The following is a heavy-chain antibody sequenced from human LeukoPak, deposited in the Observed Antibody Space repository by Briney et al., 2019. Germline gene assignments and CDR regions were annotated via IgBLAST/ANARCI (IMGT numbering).Heavy chain of an antibody. CDR3: ARDQGSGWTYYFDY. J-gene: IGHJ4*02. V-gene: IGHV1-18*01. Sequence: GASVTVSCKASGCTFTIYGISWVRQAPGQGLEWMGWISAYNGNTNYAQKLQGRVTMTTDTSTSTAYMELRSLRSDDTAVYYCARDQGSGWTYYFDYWGQGTLVTVSS. CDR2: ISAYNGNT. D-gene: IGHD6-19*01. CDR1: GCTFTIYG.